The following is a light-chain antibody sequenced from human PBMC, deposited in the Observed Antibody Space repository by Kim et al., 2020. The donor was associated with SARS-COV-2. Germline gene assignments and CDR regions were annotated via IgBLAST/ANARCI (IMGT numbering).Light chain of an antibody. J-gene: IGKJ1*01. CDR2: AAS. CDR1: QSISSY. V-gene: IGKV1-39*01. Sequence: TSVGDRVTITCRASQSISSYLSWYHQKPGKAPKLLIYAASSLQSGVPSRFSGSGSGTDFTLTISSLQPEDFATYYCQQSYSTPPTFGQGTKVDIK. CDR3: QQSYSTPPT.